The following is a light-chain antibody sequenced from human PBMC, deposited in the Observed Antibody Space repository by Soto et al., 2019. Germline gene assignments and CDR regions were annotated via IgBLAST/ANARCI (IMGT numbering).Light chain of an antibody. CDR1: QSISSY. CDR3: QQSYRPLT. CDR2: AAS. V-gene: IGKV1-39*01. J-gene: IGKJ4*01. Sequence: DIQMTQSPSSLSASVGDRVTITCRASQSISSYLNWYQQKPGKAPKLLIYAASSLQSGVPSRFSGSGSGTDLTLTSSSLQPEDFATYYCQQSYRPLTFGGGTKVEI.